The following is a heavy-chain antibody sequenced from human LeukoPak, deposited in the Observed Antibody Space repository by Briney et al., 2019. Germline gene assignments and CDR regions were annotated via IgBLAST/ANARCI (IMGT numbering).Heavy chain of an antibody. D-gene: IGHD4-11*01. V-gene: IGHV4-38-2*01. J-gene: IGHJ5*02. CDR1: GYSISSGYY. CDR3: ARPQWGGDYRYNWSDP. CDR2: IYHSGST. Sequence: SETLSLTCAVSGYSISSGYYWGWIRQPPGKGLEWIGSIYHSGSTYYNPSLKSRVTISVDTSKNQFSLKLSSVTAADTAVYYCARPQWGGDYRYNWSDPWGQGTLVTVSS.